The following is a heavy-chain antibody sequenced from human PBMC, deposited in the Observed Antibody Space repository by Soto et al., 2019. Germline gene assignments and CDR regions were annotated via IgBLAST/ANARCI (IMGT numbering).Heavy chain of an antibody. Sequence: QITLKESGPTLVKPTQTLTLTCTFSGFSLTTRGVGVGWIRQPPGKALECLALIYWDDDKRYSPSLQSRLSINQDTSKNQVVLTMTNVDPVDTATYYCAHIPNYYQYDWFDPWGQGTLVSVSS. V-gene: IGHV2-5*02. CDR3: AHIPNYYQYDWFDP. CDR1: GFSLTTRGVG. CDR2: IYWDDDK. J-gene: IGHJ5*02. D-gene: IGHD3-16*01.